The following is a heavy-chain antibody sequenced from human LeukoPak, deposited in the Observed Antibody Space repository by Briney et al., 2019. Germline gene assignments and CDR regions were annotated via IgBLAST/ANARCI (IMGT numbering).Heavy chain of an antibody. CDR1: GFTFSSYS. Sequence: GGSLRLSCAASGFTFSSYSMNWVRQAPGKGLEWVGRIKSKTDGGTTDYAAPVKGRFTISRDDSKNTLYLQMNSLKTEDTAVYYCTTVRATGIQPPGSYYYGMDVWGQGTTVTVSS. CDR2: IKSKTDGGTT. V-gene: IGHV3-15*07. D-gene: IGHD1-1*01. J-gene: IGHJ6*02. CDR3: TTVRATGIQPPGSYYYGMDV.